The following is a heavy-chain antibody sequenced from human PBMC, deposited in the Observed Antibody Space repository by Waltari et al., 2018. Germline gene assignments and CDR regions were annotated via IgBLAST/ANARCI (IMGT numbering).Heavy chain of an antibody. CDR3: ATDLRIVGATGVDY. D-gene: IGHD1-26*01. J-gene: IGHJ4*02. V-gene: IGHV1-69-2*01. CDR1: YY. CDR2: VDPEDGET. Sequence: YYMQWVQQAPGKGLEWMGRVDPEDGETIYAEKFQGRVTITADTSTDTAYMELSSLRSEDTAVYYCATDLRIVGATGVDYWGQGTLVTVSS.